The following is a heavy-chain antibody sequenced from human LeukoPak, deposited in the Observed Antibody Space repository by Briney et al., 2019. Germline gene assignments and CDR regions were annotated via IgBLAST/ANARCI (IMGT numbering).Heavy chain of an antibody. Sequence: GASVKVSCKSSGGTFNNYAINWVRQAPGQGLEWMGGIIPVFVTATYAQKFQGRVTITADESSSTVNMELRSLRSEDTAVYYCARANYPRIYCSGGSCYSVGWFDPWGQGTLVTVSS. CDR3: ARANYPRIYCSGGSCYSVGWFDP. J-gene: IGHJ5*02. V-gene: IGHV1-69*13. CDR2: IIPVFVTA. D-gene: IGHD2-15*01. CDR1: GGTFNNYA.